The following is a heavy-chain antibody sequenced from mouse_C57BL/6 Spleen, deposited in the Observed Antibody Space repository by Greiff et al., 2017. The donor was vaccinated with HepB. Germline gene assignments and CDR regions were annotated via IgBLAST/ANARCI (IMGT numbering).Heavy chain of an antibody. CDR2: ISNGGGST. D-gene: IGHD1-1*01. V-gene: IGHV5-12*01. CDR1: GFTFSDYY. CDR3: ARLPITTDYAMDY. Sequence: EVNVVESGGGLVQPGGSLKLSCAASGFTFSDYYMYWVRQTPEKRLEWVAYISNGGGSTYYPDTVKGRFTISRDNAKNTLYLQMSRLKSEDTAMYYCARLPITTDYAMDYWGQGTSVTVSS. J-gene: IGHJ4*01.